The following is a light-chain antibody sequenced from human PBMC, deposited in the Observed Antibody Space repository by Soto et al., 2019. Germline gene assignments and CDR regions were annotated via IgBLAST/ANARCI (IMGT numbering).Light chain of an antibody. CDR2: GAS. V-gene: IGKV3-20*01. CDR1: QSVASNY. J-gene: IGKJ4*01. Sequence: EIVLTQSPGTLSLSPGERATLSCRASQSVASNYLAWYQQKPGQAPRLLLFGASSRATGIPDKFSGSGSGTDFTLTISRLEPDDFAVYYCQQFSSYPLTFGGGTKVDIK. CDR3: QQFSSYPLT.